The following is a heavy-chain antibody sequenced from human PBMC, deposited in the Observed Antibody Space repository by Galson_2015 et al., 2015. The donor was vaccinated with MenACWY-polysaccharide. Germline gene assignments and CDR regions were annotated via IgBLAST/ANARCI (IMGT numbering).Heavy chain of an antibody. CDR3: ARGPITMVRGVPIDY. Sequence: SLRLSCAASGFTFDDYAMHWVRQAPGKGLEWVSGISWNSGSIGYADSVKGRFTISRDNAKNSLYLQMNSLRSEDTAVYYCARGPITMVRGVPIDYWGQGTLVTVSS. V-gene: IGHV3-9*01. CDR1: GFTFDDYA. D-gene: IGHD3-10*01. J-gene: IGHJ4*02. CDR2: ISWNSGSI.